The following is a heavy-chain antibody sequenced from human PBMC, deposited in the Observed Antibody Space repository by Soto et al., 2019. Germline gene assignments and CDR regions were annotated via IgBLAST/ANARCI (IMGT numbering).Heavy chain of an antibody. D-gene: IGHD3-3*01. CDR3: ARGPNYDFWSGYLANYYYYYGMDV. V-gene: IGHV4-31*02. J-gene: IGHJ6*02. CDR1: GGSISSGGYY. Sequence: PSETLSLTCTVSGGSISSGGYYWSWIRQHPGKGLEWIGYIYYSGSTYYNPSLKSRVTISVDTSKSQFSLKLSSVTAADTAVYYCARGPNYDFWSGYLANYYYYYGMDVWGQGTTVTVSS. CDR2: IYYSGST.